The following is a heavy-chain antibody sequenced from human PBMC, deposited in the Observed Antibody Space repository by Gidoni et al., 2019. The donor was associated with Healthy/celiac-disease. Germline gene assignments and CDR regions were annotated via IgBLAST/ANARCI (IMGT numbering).Heavy chain of an antibody. CDR2: MSGSGGST. V-gene: IGHV3-23*01. J-gene: IGHJ4*02. Sequence: EVQLLESGGGLVQPGGSLRLSCAASGFTFSSYAMSWVRQAPGKGLEWVSAMSGSGGSTYYADSVKGRCTISRDNSKNTLYLQMNSLRAEDTAVYYCAKGGYSFPFGYWGQGTLVTVSS. D-gene: IGHD5-18*01. CDR3: AKGGYSFPFGY. CDR1: GFTFSSYA.